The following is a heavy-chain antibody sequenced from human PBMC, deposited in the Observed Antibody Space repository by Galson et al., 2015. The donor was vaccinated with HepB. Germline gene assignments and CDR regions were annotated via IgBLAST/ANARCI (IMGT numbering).Heavy chain of an antibody. V-gene: IGHV4-34*01. CDR1: GGSFSGYY. J-gene: IGHJ4*02. CDR2: INHSGST. CDR3: ARSPGRAHFDY. D-gene: IGHD1-14*01. Sequence: SETLSLTCAVYGGSFSGYYWSWIRQPPGKGLEWIGEINHSGSTNYNPSLKSRVTISVDTSKNQFSLKLSSVTAADTAVYYCARSPGRAHFDYWGQGTLVTVSS.